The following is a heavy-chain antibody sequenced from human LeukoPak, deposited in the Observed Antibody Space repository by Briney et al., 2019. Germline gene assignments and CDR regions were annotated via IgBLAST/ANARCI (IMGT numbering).Heavy chain of an antibody. CDR2: INPNINGT. Sequence: ASVKVSCKASGYTFTGYYIHWVRQAPGQGLEWMGWINPNINGTNYAQKVQGRGTMTRARSITTAYMELSRLRSDDTAVYSCERERTPGSGYGVDYWGQGTVVTVSS. CDR1: GYTFTGYY. CDR3: ERERTPGSGYGVDY. J-gene: IGHJ4*02. D-gene: IGHD6-25*01. V-gene: IGHV1-2*02.